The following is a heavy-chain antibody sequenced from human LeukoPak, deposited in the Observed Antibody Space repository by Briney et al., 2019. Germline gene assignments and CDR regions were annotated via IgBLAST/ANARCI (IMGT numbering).Heavy chain of an antibody. J-gene: IGHJ4*02. Sequence: GGSLRLSCVASGFSSIGYSLNWVRQAPGKGLGWLSYISISSSTIYYAGSVKGRFTISRDNAKNSLYLQMNSLRAEDTAVYYCARYRGSWSLDYWGQGTLVTVSS. CDR3: ARYRGSWSLDY. CDR2: ISISSSTI. CDR1: GFSSIGYS. D-gene: IGHD6-13*01. V-gene: IGHV3-48*01.